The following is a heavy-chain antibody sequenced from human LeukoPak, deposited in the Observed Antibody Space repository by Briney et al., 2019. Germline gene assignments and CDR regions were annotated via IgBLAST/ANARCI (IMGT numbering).Heavy chain of an antibody. CDR1: GFTFSNYA. D-gene: IGHD3-10*01. CDR3: VKDIWFGESN. Sequence: PGGSLRLSCAASGFTFSNYAMFWVRQAPGKGLEWVASISAHGDRTYYRDSVKGRFTISRDNSKEMLYLQLSSLSADDTAMYYCVKDIWFGESNWGQGSLVAVSS. J-gene: IGHJ4*02. V-gene: IGHV3-23*01. CDR2: ISAHGDRT.